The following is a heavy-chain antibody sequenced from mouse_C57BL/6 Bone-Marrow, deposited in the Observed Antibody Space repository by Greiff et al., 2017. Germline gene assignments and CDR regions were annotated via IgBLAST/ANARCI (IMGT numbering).Heavy chain of an antibody. CDR1: GFTFSSYA. Sequence: EVKLMESGGGLVKPGGSLKLSCAASGFTFSSYAMSWVRQTPEKRLEWVATISDGGSYTYYPDNVQGRFTISRDNAKNNLYLQMSHLKSEDTAMYYCASDERFAYWGQGTLVAVSA. CDR2: ISDGGSYT. CDR3: ASDERFAY. J-gene: IGHJ3*01. V-gene: IGHV5-4*03. D-gene: IGHD2-3*01.